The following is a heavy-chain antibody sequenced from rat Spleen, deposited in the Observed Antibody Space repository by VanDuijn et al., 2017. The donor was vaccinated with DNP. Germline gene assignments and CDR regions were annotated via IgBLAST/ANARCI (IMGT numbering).Heavy chain of an antibody. J-gene: IGHJ1*01. Sequence: EVQLVESGGGLVPPGRSFLFSCAASLFTFGARYISWVRPAPTKGLEWVASIHYACGTTYYGDSVPGRFTISRDNAENTVYLPMDSLRSEDTASYYCARLDTYYGYSYYWFFDFWGPGTMVTVSS. D-gene: IGHD1-9*01. V-gene: IGHV5-25*01. CDR1: LFTFGARY. CDR3: ARLDTYYGYSYYWFFDF. CDR2: IHYACGTT.